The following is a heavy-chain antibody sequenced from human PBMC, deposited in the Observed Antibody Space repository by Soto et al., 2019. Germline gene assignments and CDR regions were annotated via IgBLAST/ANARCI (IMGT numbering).Heavy chain of an antibody. CDR1: GVSLTNSY. Sequence: QVQLQESGPGLVKPSETMSLTCTVSGVSLTNSYYSWARQPPGKGLEWIGHIWTSGSTNYTPSLWSGVARSVDPSKNQVPLPFSAVTATDTAVYFGAKGGGSYTTGCYNDYWGQGTLVTVSS. CDR2: IWTSGST. V-gene: IGHV4-4*08. J-gene: IGHJ4*02. CDR3: AKGGGSYTTGCYNDY. D-gene: IGHD6-19*01.